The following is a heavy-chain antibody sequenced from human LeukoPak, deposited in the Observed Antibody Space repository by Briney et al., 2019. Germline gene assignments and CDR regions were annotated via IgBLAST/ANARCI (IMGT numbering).Heavy chain of an antibody. J-gene: IGHJ3*02. CDR3: AKDGSPPDIVVVPAADAFDI. CDR1: GFTFSDYA. Sequence: PGGSLRLSCAASGFTFSDYAMSWVRQAPEKGLEWVSAISGSGVSTSFSDYYLDSVKGRFTISRDNSKNTLYLQMNSLRAEDTAVYYCAKDGSPPDIVVVPAADAFDIWGQGTMVTVSS. D-gene: IGHD2-2*01. CDR2: ISGSGVST. V-gene: IGHV3-23*01.